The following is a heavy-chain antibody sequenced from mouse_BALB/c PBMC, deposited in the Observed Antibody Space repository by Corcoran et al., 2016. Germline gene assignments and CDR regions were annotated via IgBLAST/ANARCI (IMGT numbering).Heavy chain of an antibody. Sequence: DVQLQESGPGLVKPSQSLSLTCSVTGYSITSGYYWNWIRQFPGNKLEWMGYISYDGSNNYNPSLKNRISITRDTSKNQFFLKLNSVTTEDTATYYCARVHYYGYDYYAMDYWGQGTSVTVSS. J-gene: IGHJ4*01. CDR2: ISYDGSN. CDR1: GYSITSGYY. D-gene: IGHD1-2*01. CDR3: ARVHYYGYDYYAMDY. V-gene: IGHV3-6*02.